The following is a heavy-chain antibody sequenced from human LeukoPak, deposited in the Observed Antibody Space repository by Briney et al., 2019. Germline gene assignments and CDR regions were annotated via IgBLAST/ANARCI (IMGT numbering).Heavy chain of an antibody. J-gene: IGHJ4*02. CDR2: INTDGSGT. D-gene: IGHD5-24*01. Sequence: GGSLRLSCAASGFTFSSYWMYWVRQAPGKGLVWVSRINTDGSGTSYADSVKGRFTISRDNAKNTLYLHMNSLRAEDTALYYCARGRELGLYCFDYWGQGTLVTVSS. CDR3: ARGRELGLYCFDY. CDR1: GFTFSSYW. V-gene: IGHV3-74*01.